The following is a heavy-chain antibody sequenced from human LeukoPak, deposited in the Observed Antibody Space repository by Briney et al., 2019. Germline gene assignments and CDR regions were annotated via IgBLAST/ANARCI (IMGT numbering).Heavy chain of an antibody. J-gene: IGHJ6*03. CDR1: GFTFDDYT. Sequence: GGSLRLSCAASGFTFDDYTMHWVRQAPGKGLEWVSLISWGGATTYYADSVKGRFTISRDNGKNSLSLQLNSLRAEDTAVYYCARDWPYVWGSYRSPRGYYYMDVWGKGTTVTVSS. V-gene: IGHV3-43*01. D-gene: IGHD3-16*02. CDR2: ISWGGATT. CDR3: ARDWPYVWGSYRSPRGYYYMDV.